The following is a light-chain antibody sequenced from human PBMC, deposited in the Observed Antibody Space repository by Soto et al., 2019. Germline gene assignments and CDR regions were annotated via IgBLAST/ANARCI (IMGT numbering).Light chain of an antibody. CDR2: GNS. Sequence: QSVLTQPPSVSGAPGQRVTISCTGSSSNIGAVHDVHWYQQLPGTAPKLLIYGNSNRPSGVPDRFSGSKSGTSASLAITGLQAEDEADYYCQSYDSSLSGVVFGGGTKLTVL. CDR1: SSNIGAVHD. V-gene: IGLV1-40*01. J-gene: IGLJ2*01. CDR3: QSYDSSLSGVV.